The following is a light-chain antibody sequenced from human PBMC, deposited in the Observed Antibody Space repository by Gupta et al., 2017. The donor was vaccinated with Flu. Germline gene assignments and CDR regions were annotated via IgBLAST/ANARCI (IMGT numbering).Light chain of an antibody. V-gene: IGLV3-25*03. Sequence: HTSISTCSGAVLTIKYVYWYPQTPAQAPLLLIYNDSERPSGIPERFSGSSSGTTVTLTISGVQAEDEADYYCHSADSSGTAWVFGGGTKLTVL. J-gene: IGLJ3*02. CDR1: VLTIKY. CDR2: NDS. CDR3: HSADSSGTAWV.